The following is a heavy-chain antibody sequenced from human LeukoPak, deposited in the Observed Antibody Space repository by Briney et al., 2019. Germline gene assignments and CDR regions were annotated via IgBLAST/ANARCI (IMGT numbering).Heavy chain of an antibody. CDR1: GYTFTSYY. CDR2: INPSGGST. Sequence: ASVKVSCKASGYTFTSYYMHWVRQAPGQGLEWMGIINPSGGSTSYAQKFQGRVTMTRATSTSTVYMELSSLRSEDTALYYCARDAHTYYYDSSGYHADYWGQGTLVTVSS. V-gene: IGHV1-46*01. J-gene: IGHJ4*02. D-gene: IGHD3-22*01. CDR3: ARDAHTYYYDSSGYHADY.